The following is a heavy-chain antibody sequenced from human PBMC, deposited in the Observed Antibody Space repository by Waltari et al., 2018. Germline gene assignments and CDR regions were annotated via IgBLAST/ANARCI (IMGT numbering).Heavy chain of an antibody. J-gene: IGHJ5*02. CDR2: IYYSGST. Sequence: PGLVKPSETLSPTCTVSGGSISSYYWSWIRQPPGKGLEWIGYIYYSGSTNYNPSLKSRVTISVDTSKNQFSLKLSSVTAADTAVYYCAGEYSSSWYGWFDPWGQGTLVTVSS. CDR1: GGSISSYY. CDR3: AGEYSSSWYGWFDP. V-gene: IGHV4-59*01. D-gene: IGHD6-13*01.